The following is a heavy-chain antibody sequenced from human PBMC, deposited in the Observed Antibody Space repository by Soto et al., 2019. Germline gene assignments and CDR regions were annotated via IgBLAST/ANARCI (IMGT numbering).Heavy chain of an antibody. CDR1: GFSLSTTGVG. CDR2: IHWDDDQ. V-gene: IGHV2-5*02. CDR3: ARRLYTSGYVVFDY. J-gene: IGHJ4*02. Sequence: SGPTLVNPTQTLTLTCTFSGFSLSTTGVGVSWIRQPPGKALEWLGLIHWDDDQRYSPSLKSRLTITKDTSRNQVVLTMTNMDPVDTATFYCARRLYTSGYVVFDYWGQGVLVTVSS. D-gene: IGHD5-18*01.